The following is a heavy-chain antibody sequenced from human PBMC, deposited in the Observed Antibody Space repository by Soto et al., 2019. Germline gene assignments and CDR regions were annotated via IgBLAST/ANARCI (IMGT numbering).Heavy chain of an antibody. J-gene: IGHJ4*02. Sequence: GASVKVSCKASGYAFTSYGMRWVRQANGQGLEWMGWISAYNGNTNYAQKLQGRVTMTTDTSTSTAYMELRSLRSDDTAVYYCARRPNDLLAAAGYFDYWGQGTLVTVSS. CDR3: ARRPNDLLAAAGYFDY. CDR1: GYAFTSYG. D-gene: IGHD6-13*01. V-gene: IGHV1-18*01. CDR2: ISAYNGNT.